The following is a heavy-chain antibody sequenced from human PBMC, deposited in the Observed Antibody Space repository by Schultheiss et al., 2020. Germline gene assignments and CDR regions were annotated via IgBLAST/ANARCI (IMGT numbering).Heavy chain of an antibody. CDR1: GGSFSGYF. CDR2: INHSGST. D-gene: IGHD4-17*01. J-gene: IGHJ6*02. V-gene: IGHV4-34*01. CDR3: ARDRVVYGDYPKNYYYYGMDV. Sequence: GSLRLSCAVYGGSFSGYFWSWIRQPPGKGLEWIGEINHSGSTNYNPSLKSRVTISVDTSKNQFSLKLSSVTAADTAVYYCARDRVVYGDYPKNYYYYGMDVWGQGTTVTVSS.